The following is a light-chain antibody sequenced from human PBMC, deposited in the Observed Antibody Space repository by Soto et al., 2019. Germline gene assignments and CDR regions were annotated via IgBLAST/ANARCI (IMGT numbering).Light chain of an antibody. V-gene: IGKV3-20*01. CDR2: ATS. CDR1: ESVSSY. Sequence: EIVLTQSPATLVLSPWGTGTRSCRASESVSSYLAWYQQKPVQSPSLLNYATSSRATGLPDRFSGSGSGTDFTLTISRLEPEDFAVYYCQQYGRSGTFGQGTKVDIK. J-gene: IGKJ1*01. CDR3: QQYGRSGT.